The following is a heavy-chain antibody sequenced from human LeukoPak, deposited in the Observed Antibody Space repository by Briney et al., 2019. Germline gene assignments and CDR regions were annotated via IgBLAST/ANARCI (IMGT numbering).Heavy chain of an antibody. J-gene: IGHJ4*02. CDR3: ATADWESFYFDS. D-gene: IGHD1-26*01. CDR2: TSYSEGT. CDR1: GGSVSRGGYY. Sequence: SSETLSLTCTVSGGSVSRGGYYWNWIHQHPGKGLEWIGFTSYSEGTYYNPSLMSRITISVDRSQNQFSLKMRDVTAADTAVYFCATADWESFYFDSWGQGALVAVSS. V-gene: IGHV4-31*03.